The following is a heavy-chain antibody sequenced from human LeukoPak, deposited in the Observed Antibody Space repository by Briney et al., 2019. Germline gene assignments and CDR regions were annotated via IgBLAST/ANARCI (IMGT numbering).Heavy chain of an antibody. D-gene: IGHD3-3*01. CDR1: GGSISSHY. V-gene: IGHV4-59*11. J-gene: IGHJ4*02. Sequence: SETLSLTCTVSGGSISSHYWSWIRQRPGQGLEWIGYIYYSGSTNYNPSLKSRATISVDTSKNQFSLKLSSVTAADTAVYYCARVPVSITIFGVVIWDYFDYWGQGTLVTVSS. CDR3: ARVPVSITIFGVVIWDYFDY. CDR2: IYYSGST.